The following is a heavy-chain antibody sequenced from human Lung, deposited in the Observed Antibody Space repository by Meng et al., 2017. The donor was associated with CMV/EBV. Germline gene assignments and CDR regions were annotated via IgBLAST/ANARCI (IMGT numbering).Heavy chain of an antibody. CDR1: GYIFSGYY. D-gene: IGHD2-2*01. Sequence: ASVXVSXKASGYIFSGYYIHWVRQAPGQGLEWMGWINPNSGGTNYAQKFQGRVTMTRDTSISTAYMDLSRLKSDDTAVYYCARGLGDYCSTTSCSYGVDVWXQWTTVTVSS. CDR3: ARGLGDYCSTTSCSYGVDV. CDR2: INPNSGGT. V-gene: IGHV1-2*02. J-gene: IGHJ6*02.